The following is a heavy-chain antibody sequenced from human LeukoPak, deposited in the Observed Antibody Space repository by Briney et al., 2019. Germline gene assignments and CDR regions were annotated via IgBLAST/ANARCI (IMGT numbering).Heavy chain of an antibody. CDR1: GVTFSGSA. V-gene: IGHV3-73*01. D-gene: IGHD7-27*01. CDR2: IRSKVNNYAT. Sequence: PGGSLKLSCAASGVTFSGSAIHWVRQASGKGLEWIGRIRSKVNNYATTYGVSVKGRLTISRDDSKNTAYLQMNSLKFEDTAVYYCTLFRETGTTPRDFYQFTMDVWGQGTTVTVSS. CDR3: TLFRETGTTPRDFYQFTMDV. J-gene: IGHJ6*02.